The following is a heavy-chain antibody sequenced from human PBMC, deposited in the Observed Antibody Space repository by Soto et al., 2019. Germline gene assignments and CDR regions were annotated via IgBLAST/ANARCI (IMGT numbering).Heavy chain of an antibody. Sequence: GSLRLSCAASGFTFSDYYMTWIRQAPGKGLEWVSYISNTGSFRHYADSVKGRFTISRDSAKNSLYLQMNNLRAEDTAVYYCARNTYYDFWTGYPNWFDPWGQGTLVTVSS. V-gene: IGHV3-11*01. D-gene: IGHD3-3*01. J-gene: IGHJ5*02. CDR2: ISNTGSFR. CDR1: GFTFSDYY. CDR3: ARNTYYDFWTGYPNWFDP.